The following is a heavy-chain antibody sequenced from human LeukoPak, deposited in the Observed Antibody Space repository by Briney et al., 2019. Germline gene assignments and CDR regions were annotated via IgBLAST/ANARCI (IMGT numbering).Heavy chain of an antibody. Sequence: GGSLRLSCAASGFTFSSYSMNWVRQAPGKGLEWVSAISGSGGSTYYADSVKGRFTISRDNSKNTLYLQMNSLRAEDTAVYYCAKLAEWLHYSHFDYWGQGTLVTVSS. CDR2: ISGSGGST. V-gene: IGHV3-23*01. CDR3: AKLAEWLHYSHFDY. CDR1: GFTFSSYS. J-gene: IGHJ4*02. D-gene: IGHD3-3*01.